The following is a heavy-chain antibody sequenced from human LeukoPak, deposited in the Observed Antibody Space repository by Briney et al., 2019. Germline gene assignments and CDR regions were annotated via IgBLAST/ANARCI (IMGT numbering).Heavy chain of an antibody. Sequence: SVKVSCKASGGTFSSYTISWVRQAPGQGLEWMGRIIPILGIANYAQKFQGRVTITADKSTSTAYMELSSLRSEDTAVYYCARDPGCSNTSCSTDYYYYYGMDVWGQGTTVTVSS. J-gene: IGHJ6*02. CDR3: ARDPGCSNTSCSTDYYYYYGMDV. CDR2: IIPILGIA. CDR1: GGTFSSYT. D-gene: IGHD2-2*02. V-gene: IGHV1-69*04.